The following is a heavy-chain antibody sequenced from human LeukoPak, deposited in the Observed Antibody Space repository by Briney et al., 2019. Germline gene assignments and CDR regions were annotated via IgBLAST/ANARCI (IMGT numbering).Heavy chain of an antibody. V-gene: IGHV3-15*01. Sequence: PGGSLRLSCAASGFTFSNAWMSWVRQAPGKGLEWVGRIKSKTDGGTTDYAAPVKGRFTISRDDSKNTLYLQMNSLKTEDTAVYYCTPHVLSQDYYYYYYMDVWGKGTTVTVSS. CDR3: TPHVLSQDYYYYYYMDV. D-gene: IGHD3-16*01. CDR1: GFTFSNAW. J-gene: IGHJ6*03. CDR2: IKSKTDGGTT.